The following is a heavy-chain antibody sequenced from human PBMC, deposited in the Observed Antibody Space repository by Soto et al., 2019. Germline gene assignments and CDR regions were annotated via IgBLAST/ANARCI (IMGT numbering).Heavy chain of an antibody. D-gene: IGHD5-12*01. CDR2: ITNNGDTT. CDR1: GFTFSIYA. V-gene: IGHV3-23*04. J-gene: IGHJ3*01. Sequence: EKQLVESGGALAQPGGSLRLSCVGSGFTFSIYALTWVRQAPGKGLEWVSLITNNGDTTFFGDSVKGRFSISRDNSKNTLYLQLEKLRAEDTAVYYCAMSAGYGGAFDVWGQGTMDAMSS. CDR3: AMSAGYGGAFDV.